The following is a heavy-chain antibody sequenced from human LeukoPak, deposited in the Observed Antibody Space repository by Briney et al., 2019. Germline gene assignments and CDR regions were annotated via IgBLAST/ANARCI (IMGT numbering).Heavy chain of an antibody. Sequence: GGSLRLSCAASGFTFRRYWMSWARQASGKGLEWVTNIKQDGSEKYYVDSVKGRFTISRDNAKNSLYLQMKSLGAEDTAVYYCVRLGENYWGQGTLVTVPS. CDR2: IKQDGSEK. V-gene: IGHV3-7*04. CDR3: VRLGENY. D-gene: IGHD3-10*01. J-gene: IGHJ4*02. CDR1: GFTFRRYW.